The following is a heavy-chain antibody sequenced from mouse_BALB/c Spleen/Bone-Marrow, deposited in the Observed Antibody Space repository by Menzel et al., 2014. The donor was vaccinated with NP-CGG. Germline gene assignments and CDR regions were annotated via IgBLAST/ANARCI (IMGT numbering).Heavy chain of an antibody. CDR1: DYTFTTYW. V-gene: IGHV1-52*01. CDR3: ARRTLAMDY. J-gene: IGHJ4*01. Sequence: GPDLVRPGSSVKMSCKASDYTFTTYWMHWVKQRPGQGLEWIGMIDPSTSETRLNQKFKDKATLIVDKSSNTAYMQLSSLTSEDSAVYYCARRTLAMDYWGQGTSVTVSS. CDR2: IDPSTSET.